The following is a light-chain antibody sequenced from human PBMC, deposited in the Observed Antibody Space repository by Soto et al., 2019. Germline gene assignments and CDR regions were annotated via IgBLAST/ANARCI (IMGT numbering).Light chain of an antibody. CDR1: QKISNYY. CDR2: GAS. Sequence: EIVLTQSPDTLSLSSGERATLSCRASQKISNYYLAWYHQKPGQAPRLLIYGASSRATGVPDRFSDSGSGTDFTITRSRLEPENFAVYYCQQSGSSPLTFGGGNKVEIK. CDR3: QQSGSSPLT. V-gene: IGKV3-20*01. J-gene: IGKJ4*01.